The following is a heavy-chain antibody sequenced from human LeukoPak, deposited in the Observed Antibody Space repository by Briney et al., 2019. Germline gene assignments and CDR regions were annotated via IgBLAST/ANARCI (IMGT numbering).Heavy chain of an antibody. V-gene: IGHV3-7*01. CDR1: GFTFSSYW. J-gene: IGHJ4*02. CDR2: LNPDGSRK. D-gene: IGHD3-3*01. CDR3: ARDAYDDSSEY. Sequence: HPGRSLRLSCAASGFTFSSYWMTWVRQAPGKGLEWVANLNPDGSRKFYVDSVKGRFTISRDNAKNSLYQQIHSLRAEDTALYYCARDAYDDSSEYWGPGTLVTASS.